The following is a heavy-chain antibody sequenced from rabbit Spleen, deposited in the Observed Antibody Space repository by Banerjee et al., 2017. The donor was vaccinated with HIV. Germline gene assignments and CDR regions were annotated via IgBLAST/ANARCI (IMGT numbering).Heavy chain of an antibody. D-gene: IGHD1-1*01. CDR2: IDPVFGTT. J-gene: IGHJ4*01. CDR3: ARDDGRSSGVDDLYL. V-gene: IGHV1S40*01. Sequence: QSLEESGGDLVKPGASLTLTCTASGFSFSSSDWIYWVRQAPGKGLEWIGYIDPVFGTTYYASWATGRFTISKTSSTTVTLQMTSLTAADTATYFCARDDGRSSGVDDLYLCGPGTLVTVS. CDR1: GFSFSSSDW.